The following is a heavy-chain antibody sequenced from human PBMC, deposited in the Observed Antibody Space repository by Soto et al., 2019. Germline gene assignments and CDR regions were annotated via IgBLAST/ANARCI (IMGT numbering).Heavy chain of an antibody. CDR2: IYHSGST. Sequence: PSETLSLTCAVSGGSISSGGYSWLWSRQPPGKGLEWIGYIYHSGSTYYNPSLKSRVTISVDRSKNQFSLKLSSVTAADTAIYYCASLNFDILTGYYAFNLWGQGTMVT. CDR1: GGSISSGGYS. D-gene: IGHD3-9*01. V-gene: IGHV4-30-2*01. CDR3: ASLNFDILTGYYAFNL. J-gene: IGHJ3*01.